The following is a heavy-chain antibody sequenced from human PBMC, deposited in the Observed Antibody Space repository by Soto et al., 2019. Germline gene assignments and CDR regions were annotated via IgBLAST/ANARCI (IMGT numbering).Heavy chain of an antibody. D-gene: IGHD3-10*01. CDR3: ARSLGVRGVMAFHY. V-gene: IGHV3-66*01. J-gene: IGHJ4*02. CDR1: GFTVSSNY. Sequence: PGGSLRLSCAASGFTVSSNYMSWVRQAPGKGLEWVSVIYSGGSTYYADSVKGRFTISRDNSKNTLYLQMNSLRAEDTAVYYCARSLGVRGVMAFHYWGQGTLVTAPQ. CDR2: IYSGGST.